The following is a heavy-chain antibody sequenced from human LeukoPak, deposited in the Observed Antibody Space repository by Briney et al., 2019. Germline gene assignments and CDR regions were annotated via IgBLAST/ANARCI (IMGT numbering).Heavy chain of an antibody. CDR1: GGSFSGYY. CDR2: INHSGST. D-gene: IGHD5-18*01. CDR3: ARGYSYGLVDY. Sequence: SETLSLTCAVYGGSFSGYYWSWIRQPPGKGLEWIGEINHSGSTNYNPSLKSRVTMSVDTSKNQFSLKLSSVTAADTAVYYCARGYSYGLVDYWGQGTLVTVSS. J-gene: IGHJ4*02. V-gene: IGHV4-34*01.